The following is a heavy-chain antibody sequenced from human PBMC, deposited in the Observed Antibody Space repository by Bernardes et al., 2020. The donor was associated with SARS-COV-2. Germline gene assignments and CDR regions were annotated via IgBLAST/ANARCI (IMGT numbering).Heavy chain of an antibody. CDR1: GYTFTSYG. CDR3: ARDEEVLDCSGGSCYSHYYYYYGMDV. CDR2: ISAYNGNT. D-gene: IGHD2-15*01. Sequence: ASVKVSCKASGYTFTSYGISWVRQAPGQGLEWMGWISAYNGNTNYAQKLQGRVTMTTDTSTSTAYMELRSLRSDDTAVYYCARDEEVLDCSGGSCYSHYYYYYGMDVWGQGTTVTVSS. J-gene: IGHJ6*02. V-gene: IGHV1-18*04.